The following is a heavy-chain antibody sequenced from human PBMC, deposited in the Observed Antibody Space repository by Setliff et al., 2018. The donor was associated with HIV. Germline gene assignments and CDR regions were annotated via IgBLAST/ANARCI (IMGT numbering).Heavy chain of an antibody. V-gene: IGHV3-23*01. J-gene: IGHJ4*02. CDR2: ITGSGRTT. CDR1: GFTFSNYA. CDR3: AKDYVENDY. Sequence: GGSLRLSCEASGFTFSNYAMSWVRQAPGKGLEWVSAITGSGRTTYYADSVKGRFTISRDNSKNTLSLQMNSLRAEDTAVYYYAKDYVENDYWGQGTLVTVSS. D-gene: IGHD3-16*01.